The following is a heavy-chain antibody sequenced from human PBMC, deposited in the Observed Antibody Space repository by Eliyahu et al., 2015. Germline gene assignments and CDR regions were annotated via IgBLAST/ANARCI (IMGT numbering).Heavy chain of an antibody. D-gene: IGHD3-10*01. Sequence: EVQLLESGGGLVQPGGSLXLSCAASGFTFSSXAMXWVRQAPGKGLEWVSAISGSGGSTYYADSVKGRFTXSRDNSKNTLYLQMNSLRAEDTAVYYCAKDPRKGSWIPYYMDVWGKGTTVTVSS. CDR2: ISGSGGST. V-gene: IGHV3-23*01. J-gene: IGHJ6*03. CDR1: GFTFSSXA. CDR3: AKDPRKGSWIPYYMDV.